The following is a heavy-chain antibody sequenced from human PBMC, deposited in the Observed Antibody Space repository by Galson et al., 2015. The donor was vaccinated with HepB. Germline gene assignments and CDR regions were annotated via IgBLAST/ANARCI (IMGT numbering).Heavy chain of an antibody. J-gene: IGHJ4*02. CDR2: ISGSGGST. CDR1: GFTFSSYA. D-gene: IGHD2-2*01. V-gene: IGHV3-23*01. Sequence: SLRLSCAASGFTFSSYAMRWVRQAPGKGLEWVSAISGSGGSTYYADSVKGRFTISRDNSKNTLYLQMNSLRAEDTAVYYCATGYCSSTSCHQPDFDYWGQGTLVTVSS. CDR3: ATGYCSSTSCHQPDFDY.